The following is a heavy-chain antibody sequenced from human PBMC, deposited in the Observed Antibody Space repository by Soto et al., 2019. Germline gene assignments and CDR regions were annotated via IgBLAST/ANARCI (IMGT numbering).Heavy chain of an antibody. CDR3: ARNYDFWSLQVIGLDY. V-gene: IGHV1-18*01. CDR2: ISAYNGNT. J-gene: IGHJ4*02. D-gene: IGHD3-3*01. CDR1: GYTFTSYG. Sequence: AASVKVSCKASGYTFTSYGISWVRQAPGQGLEWMGWISAYNGNTNYAQKLQGRVTMTTDTSTSTAYMELRSLRSDDTAVYYCARNYDFWSLQVIGLDYWGQGTLVTVSS.